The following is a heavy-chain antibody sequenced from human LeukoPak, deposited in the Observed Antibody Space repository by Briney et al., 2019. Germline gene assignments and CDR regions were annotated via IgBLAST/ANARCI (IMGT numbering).Heavy chain of an antibody. CDR1: GGSISSYY. Sequence: SETLSLTCTVSGGSISSYYWSWIRQPPGKGLEWIGYIYYSGSANYNPSLKSRVTISVDTSKNQFSLKLSSVTAADTAVYYCARGPIADYDYWGQGTLVTVSS. CDR2: IYYSGSA. D-gene: IGHD6-13*01. J-gene: IGHJ4*02. CDR3: ARGPIADYDY. V-gene: IGHV4-59*01.